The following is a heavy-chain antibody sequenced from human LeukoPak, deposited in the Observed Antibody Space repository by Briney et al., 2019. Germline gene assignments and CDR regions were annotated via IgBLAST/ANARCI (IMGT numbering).Heavy chain of an antibody. CDR3: ARSRRSWSTFDY. Sequence: SETLSLTCTVSGTSITSYYWSWIRQPPGKGLEWIGNIYYSGSTKYNPSLKSRVTISIDASKNQFSVKLSSVTAADTAVYYCARSRRSWSTFDYWGQGTLVTVSS. CDR2: IYYSGST. D-gene: IGHD6-13*01. J-gene: IGHJ4*02. V-gene: IGHV4-59*01. CDR1: GTSITSYY.